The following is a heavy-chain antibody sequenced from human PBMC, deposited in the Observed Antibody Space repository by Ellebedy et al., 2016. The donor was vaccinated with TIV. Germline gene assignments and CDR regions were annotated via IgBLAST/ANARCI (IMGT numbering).Heavy chain of an antibody. CDR3: ARVRKKQQRVGGLLDY. J-gene: IGHJ4*02. CDR1: GGSISSGGYY. D-gene: IGHD6-13*01. CDR2: IYYSGST. V-gene: IGHV4-31*03. Sequence: MPSETLSLTCTVSGGSISSGGYYWSWIRPHPGKGLEWIGYIYYSGSTYYHPSLKSRVTISLDTSKNQFSLKLSSVPAADTAVYYWARVRKKQQRVGGLLDYWGQGTLVTVSS.